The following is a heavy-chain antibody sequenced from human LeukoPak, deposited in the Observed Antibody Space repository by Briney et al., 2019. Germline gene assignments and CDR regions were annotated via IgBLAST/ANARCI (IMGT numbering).Heavy chain of an antibody. V-gene: IGHV1-2*02. Sequence: ASVKVSCKASGYTFTAYYIHWVRQAPGQGLEWMAWMSPSTGEIAFTQRFQGRVTMTRDTSIGTAYMELTRLTSDDTAMYYCAASMVAVAGTASDVWGQGTLVTVSS. D-gene: IGHD6-19*01. J-gene: IGHJ3*01. CDR3: AASMVAVAGTASDV. CDR2: MSPSTGEI. CDR1: GYTFTAYY.